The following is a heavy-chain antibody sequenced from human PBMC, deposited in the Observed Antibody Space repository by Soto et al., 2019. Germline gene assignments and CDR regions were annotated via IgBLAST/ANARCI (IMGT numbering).Heavy chain of an antibody. D-gene: IGHD2-21*02. Sequence: GASVKVSCKASGYTFTNYYIHWVRQAPGQGLEWMGIINPSAGSTSHAQKFQDRVTMTRDTSTSTVYMELSSLRSDDTAVYYCARDQTVTAIHFLRFWGQGTLVTVSS. CDR2: INPSAGST. CDR3: ARDQTVTAIHFLRF. CDR1: GYTFTNYY. J-gene: IGHJ4*02. V-gene: IGHV1-46*01.